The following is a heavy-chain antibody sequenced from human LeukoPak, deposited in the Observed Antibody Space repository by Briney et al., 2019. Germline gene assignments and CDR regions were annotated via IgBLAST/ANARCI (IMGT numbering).Heavy chain of an antibody. V-gene: IGHV3-21*01. CDR2: ISSSSSYI. J-gene: IGHJ4*02. D-gene: IGHD3-22*01. CDR1: GFTFSSYS. Sequence: SGGSLRLSCAAAGFTFSSYSMNWVRQAPGKGLEWVSSISSSSSYIYYADSVKGRFTISRDNAKKSLYLQMNSLRAEDTAVYYCARWDDSSGYYPYYFDYWGQGTLVTVSS. CDR3: ARWDDSSGYYPYYFDY.